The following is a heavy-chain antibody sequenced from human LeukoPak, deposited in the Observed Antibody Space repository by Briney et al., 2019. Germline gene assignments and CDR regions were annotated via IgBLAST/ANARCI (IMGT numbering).Heavy chain of an antibody. CDR2: IYPGDSDT. D-gene: IGHD3-22*01. Sequence: GESLKISCKGSGYSFTSYWIGWVRQMPGKGPEWMGIIYPGDSDTRYSPSFQGQVTISADKSISTAYLQWSSLKASDTAMYYCAGTHYYDSSGYYLHAFDIWGQGTMVTVSS. V-gene: IGHV5-51*01. CDR3: AGTHYYDSSGYYLHAFDI. CDR1: GYSFTSYW. J-gene: IGHJ3*02.